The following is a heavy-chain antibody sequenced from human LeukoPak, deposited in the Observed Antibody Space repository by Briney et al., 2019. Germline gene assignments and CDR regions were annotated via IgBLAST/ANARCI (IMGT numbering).Heavy chain of an antibody. D-gene: IGHD2-15*01. CDR3: ARFGGTGYYMDV. Sequence: PGGSLRLSCAASGFTFRSYSLNWVRQAPGKGLEWVSSISSSSTYISYADSLKGRFTISRDNAKNSLYLEMHSLRAEDTAVYYCARFGGTGYYMDVWGKGTTVTVSS. V-gene: IGHV3-21*01. J-gene: IGHJ6*03. CDR1: GFTFRSYS. CDR2: ISSSSTYI.